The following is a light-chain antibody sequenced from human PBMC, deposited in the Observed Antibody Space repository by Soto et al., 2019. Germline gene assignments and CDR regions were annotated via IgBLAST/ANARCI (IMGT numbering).Light chain of an antibody. CDR3: QQTYSSPPGA. CDR1: QSIRNY. J-gene: IGKJ1*01. V-gene: IGKV1-39*01. Sequence: DIQMTQSPSSLSASVGDRLTITCRASQSIRNYLNWYQQKPGKAPKVLIYTASSLQSGAPSRFSGSGSGTDFTLSIGRLQPEDFATYYCQQTYSSPPGAFGQGTKVEIE. CDR2: TAS.